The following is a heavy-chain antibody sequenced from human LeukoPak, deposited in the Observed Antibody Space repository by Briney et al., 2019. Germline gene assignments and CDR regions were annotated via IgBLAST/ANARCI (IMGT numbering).Heavy chain of an antibody. D-gene: IGHD6-6*01. CDR2: IYHSGST. CDR1: GGSISSSSYY. V-gene: IGHV4-39*07. CDR3: ARDLGLAARRVGYFDY. Sequence: SETLSLTCAVSGGSISSSSYYWGWIRQPPGKGLEWIGGIYHSGSTYYNPSLKSQVTISVDTSKNQFSLKLSSVTAADTAVYYCARDLGLAARRVGYFDYWGQGTLVTVSS. J-gene: IGHJ4*02.